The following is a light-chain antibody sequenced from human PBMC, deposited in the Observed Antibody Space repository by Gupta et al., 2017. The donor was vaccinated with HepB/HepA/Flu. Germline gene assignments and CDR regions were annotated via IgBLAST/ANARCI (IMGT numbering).Light chain of an antibody. V-gene: IGLV3-19*01. CDR2: GEN. CDR1: SLRSYY. J-gene: IGLJ3*02. Sequence: SSELTQDPAVSVALGQTVRSTCQGDSLRSYYASWYRQKPGQAPVLVVYGENKRPSGIPDRFSGSNSGITASLTITGAQAEEEADYYCHAQDSSSNHFLFGGGTKLTVL. CDR3: HAQDSSSNHFL.